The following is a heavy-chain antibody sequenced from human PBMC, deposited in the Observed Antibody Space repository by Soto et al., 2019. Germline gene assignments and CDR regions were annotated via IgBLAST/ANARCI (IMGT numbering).Heavy chain of an antibody. V-gene: IGHV1-3*01. CDR3: ARTDCSSTSCYNYYYYGMDV. CDR2: INAANGDT. D-gene: IGHD2-2*01. Sequence: GASVKVSCKASGYTFTSYGIHWVRQAPGQRLEWMGWINAANGDTKYSPKFQGRVTITRDTSASTAYMELSSLRSEDTAVYYCARTDCSSTSCYNYYYYGMDVWGQGTTVTVSS. CDR1: GYTFTSYG. J-gene: IGHJ6*02.